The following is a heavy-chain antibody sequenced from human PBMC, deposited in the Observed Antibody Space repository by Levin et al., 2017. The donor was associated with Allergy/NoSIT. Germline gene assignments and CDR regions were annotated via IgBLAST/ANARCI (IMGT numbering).Heavy chain of an antibody. CDR3: ARDLYYDGSGNIYGNFDY. CDR2: IIPIFGTA. V-gene: IGHV1-69*13. CDR1: GGTFSSYA. Sequence: SVKVSCKASGGTFSSYAISWVRQAPGQGLEWMGGIIPIFGTANYAQKFQGRVTMTAHESTSTAYMEMSSLRYEDTAVYYCARDLYYDGSGNIYGNFDYWGQGTLVTVSS. D-gene: IGHD3-10*01. J-gene: IGHJ4*02.